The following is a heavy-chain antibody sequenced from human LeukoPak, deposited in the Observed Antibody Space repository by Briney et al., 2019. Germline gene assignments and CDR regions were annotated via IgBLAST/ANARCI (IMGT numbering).Heavy chain of an antibody. J-gene: IGHJ4*02. CDR1: GFTFSSYA. V-gene: IGHV3-30*01. CDR2: ISYDGSNK. Sequence: GGSLRLSCAASGFTFSSYAMHWVRQAPAKGLEGVAVISYDGSNKYYADSVKGRFTISRDNSKNTLYLQMNSLRAEDTAVYYCARGIQLWEAIGFDYWGQGTLVTVSS. CDR3: ARGIQLWEAIGFDY. D-gene: IGHD5-18*01.